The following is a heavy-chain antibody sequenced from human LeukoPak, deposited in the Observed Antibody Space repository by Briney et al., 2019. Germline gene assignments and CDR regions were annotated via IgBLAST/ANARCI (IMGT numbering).Heavy chain of an antibody. J-gene: IGHJ6*03. D-gene: IGHD3-22*01. CDR1: GGSFSGYY. Sequence: KPSETLSLTCAVYGGSFSGYYWSWIRQPPGEGLEWIGEINHSGSTNYNPSLKSRVTISVDTSKNQFSLRLSSVTAADTAVYYCARHLTYYYDSSGYYYYYYYMDVWGKGTTVTISS. V-gene: IGHV4-34*01. CDR2: INHSGST. CDR3: ARHLTYYYDSSGYYYYYYYMDV.